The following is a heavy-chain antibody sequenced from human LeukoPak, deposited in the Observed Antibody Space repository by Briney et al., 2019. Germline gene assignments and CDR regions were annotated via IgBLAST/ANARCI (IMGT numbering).Heavy chain of an antibody. D-gene: IGHD3-22*01. CDR2: IIPIFGTA. Sequence: SVKVSCKASGGTFSSYAIGWVRQAPGQGLEWTGGIIPIFGTANYAQKFQGRVTITADESTSTAYMELSSLRSEDTAVYYCARVSAEVSHYYDSSGYYRTWGQGTLVTVSS. V-gene: IGHV1-69*13. CDR3: ARVSAEVSHYYDSSGYYRT. CDR1: GGTFSSYA. J-gene: IGHJ5*02.